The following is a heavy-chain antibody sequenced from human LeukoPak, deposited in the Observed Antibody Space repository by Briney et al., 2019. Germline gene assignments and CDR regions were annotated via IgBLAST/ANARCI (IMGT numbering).Heavy chain of an antibody. Sequence: GRSLRLFCAASGFTFSSYGMHWVRQAPGKRLEWVAVIWYDGSNKYYADSVKGRFTISRDNSKNTLYLQMNSLRAEDTAVYYCARDAQWLVPEGYYFYMDVWGKGTTVTVSS. CDR1: GFTFSSYG. D-gene: IGHD6-19*01. CDR3: ARDAQWLVPEGYYFYMDV. CDR2: IWYDGSNK. J-gene: IGHJ6*03. V-gene: IGHV3-33*01.